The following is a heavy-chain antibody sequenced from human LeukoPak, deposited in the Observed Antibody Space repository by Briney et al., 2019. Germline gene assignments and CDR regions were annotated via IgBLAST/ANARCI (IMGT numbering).Heavy chain of an antibody. Sequence: ASVKVSCKASGYTFTGYALNWVRQAPGQGLEWLGWINTNTGNPTYAQGFTRRFVLSLDTSVSTTYLQIINLKAEDTAVYYCAREGQHLGSDYWGQGTLVTVSS. V-gene: IGHV7-4-1*02. D-gene: IGHD6-13*01. CDR3: AREGQHLGSDY. CDR1: GYTFTGYA. CDR2: INTNTGNP. J-gene: IGHJ4*02.